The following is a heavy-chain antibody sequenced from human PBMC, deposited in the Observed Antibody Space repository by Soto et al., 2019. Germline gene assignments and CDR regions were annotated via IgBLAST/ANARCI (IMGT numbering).Heavy chain of an antibody. CDR2: INSRGDNT. CDR3: GNGLENHYNYDY. Sequence: GGSLRLSCAASGFTFSNHVMSWVRQAPGKGPEWVSSINSRGDNTYYAGSVRGRFTISRDNSKSTLYLQMNSLRAEDTAVYYCGNGLENHYNYDYWGQGTLVTVSS. D-gene: IGHD3-16*01. J-gene: IGHJ4*02. V-gene: IGHV3-23*01. CDR1: GFTFSNHV.